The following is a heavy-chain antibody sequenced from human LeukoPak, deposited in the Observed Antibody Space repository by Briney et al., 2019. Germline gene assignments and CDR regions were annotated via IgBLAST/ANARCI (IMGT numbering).Heavy chain of an antibody. V-gene: IGHV3-11*01. CDR2: ISSSGSTI. Sequence: PGGSLRLSCTASGFTFSDYYMSWIRQAPGKGLEWVSYISSSGSTIYYADSVKGRFTISRDNAKNSLYLQMNSLRAEDTAVYYCARAAKSITMVRGVSFSWFDPWGQGTLVTVSS. D-gene: IGHD3-10*01. CDR1: GFTFSDYY. J-gene: IGHJ5*02. CDR3: ARAAKSITMVRGVSFSWFDP.